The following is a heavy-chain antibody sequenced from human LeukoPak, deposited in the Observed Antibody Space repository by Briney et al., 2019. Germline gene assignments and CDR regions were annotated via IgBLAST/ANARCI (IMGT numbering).Heavy chain of an antibody. CDR2: IYYSGST. J-gene: IGHJ2*01. CDR3: ARDEKYSSGWRTWYFDL. Sequence: GSLRLSCAASRFTFSSYAMSWVRQAPGKGLEWIGYIYYSGSTNYNPSLKSRVTISVDTSKNQFSLKLSSVTAADTAVYYCARDEKYSSGWRTWYFDLWGRGTLVTVSS. V-gene: IGHV4-59*01. CDR1: RFTFSSYA. D-gene: IGHD6-19*01.